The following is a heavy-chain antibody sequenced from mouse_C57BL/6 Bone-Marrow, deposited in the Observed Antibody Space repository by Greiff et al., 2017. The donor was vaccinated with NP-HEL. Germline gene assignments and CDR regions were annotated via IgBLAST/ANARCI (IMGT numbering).Heavy chain of an antibody. CDR3: ARWLPFYWYFDV. CDR1: GFTFSDYY. D-gene: IGHD2-2*01. Sequence: DVKLVESGGGLVQPGGSLKLSCAASGFTFSDYYMYWVRQTPEKRLEWVAYISNGGGSTYYPDTVKGRFTISRDNAKNTLYLQMSRLKSEDTAMYYCARWLPFYWYFDVWGTGTTVTVSS. CDR2: ISNGGGST. J-gene: IGHJ1*03. V-gene: IGHV5-12*01.